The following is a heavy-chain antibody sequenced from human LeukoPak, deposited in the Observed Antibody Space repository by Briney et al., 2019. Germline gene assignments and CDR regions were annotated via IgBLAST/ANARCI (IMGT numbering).Heavy chain of an antibody. CDR1: GFTFNTYT. D-gene: IGHD3-22*01. CDR2: ISGSGGST. Sequence: PGGSLRLSCAAPGFTFNTYTMNWVRQAPGKGLEWVSAISGSGGSTYYADSVKGRFTISRDNSKNTLYLQMNSLRAEDTAVYYCAKTPGGYYFYFDYWGQGTLVTVSS. V-gene: IGHV3-23*01. J-gene: IGHJ4*02. CDR3: AKTPGGYYFYFDY.